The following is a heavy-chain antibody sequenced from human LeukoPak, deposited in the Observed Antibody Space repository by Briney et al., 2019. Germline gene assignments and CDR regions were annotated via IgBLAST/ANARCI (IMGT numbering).Heavy chain of an antibody. J-gene: IGHJ3*02. CDR2: IYYSGST. CDR1: GGSISSYY. V-gene: IGHV4-59*08. CDR3: ARRLTLGATVAFDI. D-gene: IGHD1-26*01. Sequence: PSETLSLTCTVSGGSISSYYWSWIRQPPGKGLEWIGYIYYSGSTNYNPSLKSRVTISVDTSKNQFSLKLSSVTAADTAVYYCARRLTLGATVAFDIWGQGTMVTVSS.